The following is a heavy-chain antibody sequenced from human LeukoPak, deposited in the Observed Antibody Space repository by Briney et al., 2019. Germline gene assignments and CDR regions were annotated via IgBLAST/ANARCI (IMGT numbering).Heavy chain of an antibody. D-gene: IGHD3-22*01. CDR2: IIHILGTA. J-gene: IGHJ4*02. Sequence: ASVTVSFKRSGGTFTTYAISWVRQAPGQGLEGMGRIIHILGTAKYAKKFQGSVTTTADDFTSTAHMELSSLRSEDTAVYYCASNTNYYEGSGHYVFDYWGQGTLVTISS. V-gene: IGHV1-69*11. CDR1: GGTFTTYA. CDR3: ASNTNYYEGSGHYVFDY.